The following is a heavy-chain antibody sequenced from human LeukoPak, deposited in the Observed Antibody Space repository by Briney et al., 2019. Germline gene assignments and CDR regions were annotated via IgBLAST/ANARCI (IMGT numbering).Heavy chain of an antibody. Sequence: PGRSLRLSCGASGFTFSSYGMHWVRQAPGKGLEWVAIIYYDGSNKYYADSVKGRFTISRDNSKNMVYLQMNSLRAEDTAMYFCARGSQGIASAKDYWGQGTLVTVSS. V-gene: IGHV3-33*01. CDR2: IYYDGSNK. J-gene: IGHJ4*02. D-gene: IGHD6-13*01. CDR1: GFTFSSYG. CDR3: ARGSQGIASAKDY.